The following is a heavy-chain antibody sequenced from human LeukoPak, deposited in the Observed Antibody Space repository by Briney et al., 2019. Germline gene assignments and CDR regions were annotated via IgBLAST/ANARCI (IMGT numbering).Heavy chain of an antibody. D-gene: IGHD3-10*01. J-gene: IGHJ6*03. Sequence: GASVKVSCKASGYTFTGYYMHWVGQAPGQGLEGMGWINPNSGGTNYAQRFQGRVTMTRDTSISTAYMELSRLRSDDTAVYYCARDGGYGSGSYRVYYYYMDVWGKGTTVTVSS. CDR3: ARDGGYGSGSYRVYYYYMDV. CDR1: GYTFTGYY. V-gene: IGHV1-2*02. CDR2: INPNSGGT.